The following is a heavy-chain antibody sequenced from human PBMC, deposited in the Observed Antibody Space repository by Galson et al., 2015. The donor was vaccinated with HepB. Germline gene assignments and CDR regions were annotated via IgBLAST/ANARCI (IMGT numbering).Heavy chain of an antibody. CDR2: TYYRSKWYN. CDR1: GDSVSSNSAA. V-gene: IGHV6-1*01. J-gene: IGHJ3*02. Sequence: CAISGDSVSSNSAAWNWIRQSPSRGLEWLGRTYYRSKWYNDYAVSVKSRITINPDTSKNQFSLQLKSVTPEDTAVYYCARDDSLQPCYYGSGRSAFDIWGQGTMVTVSS. CDR3: ARDDSLQPCYYGSGRSAFDI. D-gene: IGHD3-10*01.